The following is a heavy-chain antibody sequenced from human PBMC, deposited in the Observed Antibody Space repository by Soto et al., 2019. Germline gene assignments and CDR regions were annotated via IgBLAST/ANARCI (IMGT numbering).Heavy chain of an antibody. CDR2: IYYSGST. Sequence: SETLSLTCTVSGGSISSYYWSWIRQPPGKGLEWIGYIYYSGSTNYNPSLKSRVTISVDTSKNQFSLKLSSVTAADTAVYYCARGGVVTAFDYWGQGTLVTVSS. CDR1: GGSISSYY. CDR3: ARGGVVTAFDY. D-gene: IGHD2-21*02. J-gene: IGHJ4*02. V-gene: IGHV4-59*01.